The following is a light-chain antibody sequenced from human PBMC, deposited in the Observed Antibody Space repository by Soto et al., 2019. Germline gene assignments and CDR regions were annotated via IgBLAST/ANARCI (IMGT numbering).Light chain of an antibody. Sequence: DIQMTQSPSILSASLGDRVTITCRASQSMRSWLAWYQQKPGKAPKLLIYDAYSLESGVPSRFRGRRSGTEFTLTIAGLQPEDFATYDCQQYESYSPLTFGGGTKVEIK. CDR1: QSMRSW. J-gene: IGKJ4*01. V-gene: IGKV1-5*01. CDR2: DAY. CDR3: QQYESYSPLT.